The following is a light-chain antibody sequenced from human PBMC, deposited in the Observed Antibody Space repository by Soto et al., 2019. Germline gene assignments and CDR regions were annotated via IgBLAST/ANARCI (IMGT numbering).Light chain of an antibody. CDR2: DVF. J-gene: IGKJ5*01. CDR1: RAIVRA. CDR3: QQLETYPLT. V-gene: IGKV1-13*02. Sequence: AIQVTQSPSSRSASVGDPVTIPCRASRAIVRAFAWYQQKPGKVPKLLIYDVFNLQSGVPSRFSGSGSGTDFTLTISRLQPEDFATYYCQQLETYPLTFGQGTRLEVK.